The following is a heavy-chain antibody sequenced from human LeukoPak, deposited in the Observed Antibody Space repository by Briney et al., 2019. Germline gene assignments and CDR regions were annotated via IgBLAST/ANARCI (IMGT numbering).Heavy chain of an antibody. CDR2: IYYSGST. D-gene: IGHD3-10*01. V-gene: IGHV4-39*07. CDR3: ARGSDYYGSGSYPFLF. J-gene: IGHJ4*02. Sequence: PSETLSLTCTVSGASIRSTSYYWGWIRQPPGKGLEWIGSIYYSGSTYYNPSLKSRVTISVDTSKNQFSLKLSSVTAADTAVYYCARGSDYYGSGSYPFLFWGQGTLVTVSS. CDR1: GASIRSTSYY.